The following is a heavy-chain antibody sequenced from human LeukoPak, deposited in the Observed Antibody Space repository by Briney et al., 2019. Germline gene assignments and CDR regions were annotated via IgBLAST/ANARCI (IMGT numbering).Heavy chain of an antibody. CDR1: GYTFTSFG. CDR2: ISRHNGDT. D-gene: IGHD2-2*01. J-gene: IGHJ3*02. CDR3: ARIAYCSSTSCSDAFDM. V-gene: IGHV1-18*01. Sequence: APVKVPGKAFGYTFTSFGPSWGRKVPGQGFEWLGWISRHNGDTNYAQKLQGRLTVTTDTSTSTAYMELGSLRSDDTAMYYCARIAYCSSTSCSDAFDMWGQGTMVTVSS.